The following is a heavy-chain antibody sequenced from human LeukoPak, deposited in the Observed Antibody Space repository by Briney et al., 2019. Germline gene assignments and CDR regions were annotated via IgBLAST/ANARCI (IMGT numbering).Heavy chain of an antibody. CDR1: GDSVSSYSAA. CDR2: TYYRSKWYN. D-gene: IGHD4-23*01. Sequence: SQTLSLTCAISGDSVSSYSAAWSWIRQSPSRGLEWLGRTYYRSKWYNDYAVSVKSRITINPDTSKNQFSLQLTDVPPEDTAVYYSARSGGHDAFDIWGQGTMVTVPS. V-gene: IGHV6-1*01. J-gene: IGHJ3*02. CDR3: ARSGGHDAFDI.